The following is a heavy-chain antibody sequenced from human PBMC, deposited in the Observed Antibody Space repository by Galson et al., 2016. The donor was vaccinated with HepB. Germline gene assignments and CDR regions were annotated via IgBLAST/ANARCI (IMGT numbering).Heavy chain of an antibody. CDR2: ISFDGRHK. CDR3: ARGEGDGDLGFDH. J-gene: IGHJ4*02. D-gene: IGHD4-17*01. V-gene: IGHV3-30*09. CDR1: GFTLSRYS. Sequence: SLRLSCAASGFTLSRYSMHWVRQAPGKGLEWVAVISFDGRHKYYADSVKGRFAISRDNSKNTLYVQMDSLRGEDTAVYYCARGEGDGDLGFDHWGQGTLVTVSS.